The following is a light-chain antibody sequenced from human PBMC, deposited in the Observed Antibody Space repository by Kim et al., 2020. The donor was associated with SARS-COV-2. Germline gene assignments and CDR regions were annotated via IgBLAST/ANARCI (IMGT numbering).Light chain of an antibody. CDR1: SSNIGSNT. Sequence: GQRVTISCSGSSSNIGSNTVNWYQQLPGTTPQLLIFSNKQRPSGVPDRFSGSKSGTSASLAISGLQSEDEADYYCAAWDDSLNGDVFGAGTKVTVL. J-gene: IGLJ1*01. CDR3: AAWDDSLNGDV. V-gene: IGLV1-44*01. CDR2: SNK.